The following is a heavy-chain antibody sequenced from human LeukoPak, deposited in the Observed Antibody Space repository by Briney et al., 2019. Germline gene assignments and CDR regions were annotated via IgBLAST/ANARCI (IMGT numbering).Heavy chain of an antibody. J-gene: IGHJ4*02. CDR3: AKVGSWDDYGDFADY. CDR1: GFTFSSYA. Sequence: GGSLRLSCGASGFTFSSYAISWVRQAPGKGLEWVSVISHSGGTTYYADSVKGRLTISRDNSKNTLYLQMNSLRAEDTAVYYCAKVGSWDDYGDFADYWGQGTLVTVSS. V-gene: IGHV3-23*01. CDR2: ISHSGGTT. D-gene: IGHD4-17*01.